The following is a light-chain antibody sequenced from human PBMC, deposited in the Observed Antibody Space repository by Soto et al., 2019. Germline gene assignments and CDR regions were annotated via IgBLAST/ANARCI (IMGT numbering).Light chain of an antibody. CDR1: QSVRSSY. V-gene: IGKV3-20*01. CDR3: HHYGNSPLYT. CDR2: GAS. J-gene: IGKJ2*01. Sequence: IVLTQSPGTLSLYPGESATLSCRASQSVRSSYLAWYQHKPGQAPRLLIYGASSRATGIPDRFSGSESVTDFTLTSSILEPEEFAVYYCHHYGNSPLYTFGQGTKLEIK.